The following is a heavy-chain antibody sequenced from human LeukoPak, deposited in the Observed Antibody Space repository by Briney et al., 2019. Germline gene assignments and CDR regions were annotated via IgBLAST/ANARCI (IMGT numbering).Heavy chain of an antibody. J-gene: IGHJ4*02. CDR3: ARGWTTVTTSPPDY. CDR2: INHSGST. Sequence: SETLSLTCAVYGGSFSGYYWSWILQPPGKGLEWLGEINHSGSTNYNPSLKSRVTISVDTSKNQFSLKLSSVTAADTAVYYCARGWTTVTTSPPDYWGQGTLVTVSS. D-gene: IGHD4-17*01. V-gene: IGHV4-34*01. CDR1: GGSFSGYY.